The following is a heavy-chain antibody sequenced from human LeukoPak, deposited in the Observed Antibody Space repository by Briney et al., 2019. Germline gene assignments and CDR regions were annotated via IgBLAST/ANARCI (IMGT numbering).Heavy chain of an antibody. CDR3: ARGGLRVMVYGLYYMDV. CDR2: IYTSGST. J-gene: IGHJ6*03. CDR1: GGSINSGSYY. Sequence: PSETLSLTCTVSGGSINSGSYYSHWIRQPAGKGLEWIGRIYTSGSTIYNPSLKSRVTISVDTSKNQVSLKLTSVTAADTAVYYCARGGLRVMVYGLYYMDVWGKGTTVTVSS. D-gene: IGHD2-8*01. V-gene: IGHV4-61*02.